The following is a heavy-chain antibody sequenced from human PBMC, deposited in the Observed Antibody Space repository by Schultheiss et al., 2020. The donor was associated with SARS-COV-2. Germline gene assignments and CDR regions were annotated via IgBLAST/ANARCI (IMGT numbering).Heavy chain of an antibody. Sequence: GGSLRLSCAGSGFSFSASAIHWVRQASGKGLEWVGRIRAKSKNYATTYGASLKGRFTISRDDSKNTAYLQMNSLKTEDTAVYYCTRHATSSGYDYYYGMDVWGQGTTVTVSS. CDR1: GFSFSASA. V-gene: IGHV3-73*01. D-gene: IGHD5-12*01. J-gene: IGHJ6*02. CDR2: IRAKSKNYAT. CDR3: TRHATSSGYDYYYGMDV.